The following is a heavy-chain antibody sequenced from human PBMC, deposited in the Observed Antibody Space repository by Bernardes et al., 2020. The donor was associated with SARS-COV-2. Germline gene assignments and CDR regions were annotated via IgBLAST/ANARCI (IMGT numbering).Heavy chain of an antibody. J-gene: IGHJ4*02. CDR1: GFTFRSYW. CDR2: INQVGGEQ. V-gene: IGHV3-7*03. CDR3: TRDRRDSSSSIN. Sequence: GSLIPSCAASGFTFRSYWMSWVRQAPGQGLEWVANINQVGGEQYYVDSVKGRFTIPRDNAKNSLFLHLNNLRTEDTAVYYCTRDRRDSSSSINWGQGTLVTVSS. D-gene: IGHD6-6*01.